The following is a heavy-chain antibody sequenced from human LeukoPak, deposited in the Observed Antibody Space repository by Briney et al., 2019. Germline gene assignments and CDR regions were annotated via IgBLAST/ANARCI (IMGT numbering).Heavy chain of an antibody. D-gene: IGHD3-10*01. J-gene: IGHJ4*02. CDR3: AREVYYGTGISVPFDL. CDR2: INSDGSST. V-gene: IGHV3-74*01. Sequence: GSLRLSCAASGFTFSSYWMHWVRQAPGKGLVWVSRINSDGSSTSYADSVKGRFTISRDNAKNTLYLQMNSLRAEDTAVYYCAREVYYGTGISVPFDLWGQGTLVTVSS. CDR1: GFTFSSYW.